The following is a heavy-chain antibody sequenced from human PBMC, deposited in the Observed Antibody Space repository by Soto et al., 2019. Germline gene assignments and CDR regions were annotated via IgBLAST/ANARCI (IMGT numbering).Heavy chain of an antibody. CDR1: GFTFDDYA. Sequence: ESGGGLVQPGRSLRLSCAASGFTFDDYAMHWVRQAPGKGLEWVSGISWNSGSIGYADSVKGRFTISRDNAKNSLYLQMNSLRAEDTALYYCAKDFHDYTGAAYDYWGQGTLVTVSS. D-gene: IGHD4-4*01. V-gene: IGHV3-9*01. CDR3: AKDFHDYTGAAYDY. J-gene: IGHJ4*02. CDR2: ISWNSGSI.